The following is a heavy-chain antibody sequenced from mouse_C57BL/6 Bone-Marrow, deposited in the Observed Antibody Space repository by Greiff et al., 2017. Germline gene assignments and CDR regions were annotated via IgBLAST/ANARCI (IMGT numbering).Heavy chain of an antibody. D-gene: IGHD2-4*01. Sequence: VQLQQSDAELVKPGASVKISCKVSGYTFTDHTIHWMKQRPEQGLEWIGYIYPRDGSTEYNEKFKGKATLTADKSSNTAYMQLNSLTSEDSEIYFCARHYDYDWFAYWGQGTLVTVSA. CDR2: IYPRDGST. CDR3: ARHYDYDWFAY. CDR1: GYTFTDHT. V-gene: IGHV1-78*01. J-gene: IGHJ3*01.